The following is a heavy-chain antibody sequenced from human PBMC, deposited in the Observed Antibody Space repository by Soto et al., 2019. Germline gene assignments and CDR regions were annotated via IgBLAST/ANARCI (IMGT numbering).Heavy chain of an antibody. CDR1: GGTFSSYA. D-gene: IGHD5-18*01. V-gene: IGHV1-2*04. Sequence: SVKVSCKTSGGTFSSYAISWVRQAPGHGLEWMGWINSNSGVTKYAQKFQGWVSMTRDTSISTAYVEVARLKSDDTAVYYCARGYSYGASDYWGQGTLVTVAS. J-gene: IGHJ4*02. CDR3: ARGYSYGASDY. CDR2: INSNSGVT.